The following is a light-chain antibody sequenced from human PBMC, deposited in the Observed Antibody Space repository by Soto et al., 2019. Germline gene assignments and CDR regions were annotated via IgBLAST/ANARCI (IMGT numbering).Light chain of an antibody. CDR2: DAS. Sequence: DIQMTQSPSTLSASVGDRVTITCRSSQSISGYLAWYQQKPGKAPKLLIYDASSLESGVPSRFSGSASGTEFTLTISSLQPDDFATYYCQQYNTYPWTF. CDR3: QQYNTYPWT. V-gene: IGKV1-5*01. CDR1: QSISGY. J-gene: IGKJ1*01.